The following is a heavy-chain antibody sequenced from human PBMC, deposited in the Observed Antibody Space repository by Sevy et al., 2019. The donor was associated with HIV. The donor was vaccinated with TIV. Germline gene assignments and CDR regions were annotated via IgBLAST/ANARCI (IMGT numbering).Heavy chain of an antibody. V-gene: IGHV1-2*02. CDR2: INPNSGDT. J-gene: IGHJ4*02. Sequence: SVKVSCKASGYTLTDYYLHWVRQAPGQGLDWVGWINPNSGDTKYAQKFQGRVTMTRDTSISTAYMELNRLRSDDTAVYYCARDRTGAERFDYWGQGTLVTVSS. CDR1: GYTLTDYY. CDR3: ARDRTGAERFDY. D-gene: IGHD1-1*01.